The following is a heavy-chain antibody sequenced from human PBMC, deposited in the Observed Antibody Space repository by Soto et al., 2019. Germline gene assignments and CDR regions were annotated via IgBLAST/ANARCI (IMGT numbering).Heavy chain of an antibody. Sequence: KTSETLSLTCTVSGGSISSYYWSWIRQPPGKGLEWIGYIYYSGSTNYNPSLKSRVTISVDTSKNQFSLKLSSVTAADTAVYYCGKEKTGHGFNYGGRGTLDTVSS. V-gene: IGHV4-59*01. CDR3: GKEKTGHGFNY. CDR1: GGSISSYY. CDR2: IYYSGST. D-gene: IGHD3-10*01. J-gene: IGHJ4*02.